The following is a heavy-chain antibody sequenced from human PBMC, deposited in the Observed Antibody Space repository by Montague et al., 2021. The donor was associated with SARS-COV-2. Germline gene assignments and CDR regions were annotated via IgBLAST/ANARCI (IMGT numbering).Heavy chain of an antibody. CDR2: ISAYNGNT. D-gene: IGHD5-12*01. CDR3: ARDEGIVASYYYYGMDV. Sequence: SVKVSCKASGYTFTSYGISWVRQAPGQGLERMGWISAYNGNTNYAQKLQGRVTMTTDTSTSTAYMGLRSLRSDDTAVYYCARDEGIVASYYYYGMDVWGQGTTVTVSS. CDR1: GYTFTSYG. J-gene: IGHJ6*02. V-gene: IGHV1-18*01.